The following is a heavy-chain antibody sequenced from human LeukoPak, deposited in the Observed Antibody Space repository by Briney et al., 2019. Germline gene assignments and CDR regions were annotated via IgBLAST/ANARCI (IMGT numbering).Heavy chain of an antibody. Sequence: SETLSLTCTVSGDSISSYYWSWIRQPPGKGLEWIGYIHYSGGTDYNPSLKSRVTISVDTSKNQFSLKLRSVTAADTAVYYCARHVTISGPYDASDIWGQGTMVTVSP. CDR3: ARHVTISGPYDASDI. CDR2: IHYSGGT. D-gene: IGHD5-24*01. J-gene: IGHJ3*02. V-gene: IGHV4-59*08. CDR1: GDSISSYY.